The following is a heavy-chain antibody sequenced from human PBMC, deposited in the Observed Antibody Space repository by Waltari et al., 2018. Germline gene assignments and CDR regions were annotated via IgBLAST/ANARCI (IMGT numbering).Heavy chain of an antibody. CDR1: AYKFSSYW. CDR2: IYPGDSDT. V-gene: IGHV5-51*03. J-gene: IGHJ4*02. CDR3: ARSTGSGYPALDW. D-gene: IGHD6-25*01. Sequence: EGQLVQSGAEVKKPGESLKISCKGSAYKFSSYWIGWVRQMPGKGLEWMGIIYPGDSDTRYSPSFQGQVTISVDKSISTADLQWSSLKTSDTAMYYCARSTGSGYPALDWWGQGTLVTVSS.